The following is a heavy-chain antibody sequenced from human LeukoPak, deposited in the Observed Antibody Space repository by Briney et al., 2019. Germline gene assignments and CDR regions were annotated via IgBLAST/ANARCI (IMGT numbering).Heavy chain of an antibody. J-gene: IGHJ4*02. Sequence: GGSLRLSCAASGFTFSSYSMNWVRQAPGKGLEWVSYISSSSSTIYYADSVKGRFTISRDNAKNSLYLQMNSLRAEDTAVYYCATGLGDDFDYWGQGTLVTVSS. CDR2: ISSSSSTI. D-gene: IGHD5-12*01. CDR3: ATGLGDDFDY. V-gene: IGHV3-48*01. CDR1: GFTFSSYS.